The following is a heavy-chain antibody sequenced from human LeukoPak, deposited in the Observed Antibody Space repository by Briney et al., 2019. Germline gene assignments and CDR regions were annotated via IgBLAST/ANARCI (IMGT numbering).Heavy chain of an antibody. CDR3: ARGSRAIVATKFARGRYMDV. V-gene: IGHV3-30*04. CDR1: GFTFSSYA. Sequence: GRSLRLSCAASGFTFSSYAMHWVRQAPGKGLEWVAFISYDGSNKYYADSVKGRFTISRDNSKNTLYLQMNSLRAEDTAVYYCARGSRAIVATKFARGRYMDVWGKGTTVTVSS. D-gene: IGHD5-12*01. J-gene: IGHJ6*03. CDR2: ISYDGSNK.